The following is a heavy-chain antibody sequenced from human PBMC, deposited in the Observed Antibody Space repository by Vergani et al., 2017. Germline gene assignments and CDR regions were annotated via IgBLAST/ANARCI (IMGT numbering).Heavy chain of an antibody. J-gene: IGHJ3*02. V-gene: IGHV4-34*01. D-gene: IGHD2-2*03. CDR1: GGSFSGYY. CDR3: ARATLEVDIVVVPVAFDI. CDR2: INHSGST. Sequence: QVQLQQWGAGLLKPSETLSLTCAVYGGSFSGYYWSWIRQPPGKGLEWIGEINHSGSTNYNPSLKSRVTISVDTSKNQFSLKLSSVNAADTAVYYCARATLEVDIVVVPVAFDIWGQGTMVTVSS.